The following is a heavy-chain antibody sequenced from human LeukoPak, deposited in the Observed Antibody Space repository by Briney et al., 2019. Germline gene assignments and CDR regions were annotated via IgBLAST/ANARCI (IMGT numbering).Heavy chain of an antibody. Sequence: SETLSLTCTVPGGSISSYYWSWIRQPPGKGLEWIGYIYYSGSTNYNPSLKSRVTISVDTSKNQFSLKLSSVTAADTAVYYCAREDCSGGSCYGLDAFDIWGQGTMVTVSS. CDR3: AREDCSGGSCYGLDAFDI. J-gene: IGHJ3*02. V-gene: IGHV4-59*01. CDR1: GGSISSYY. D-gene: IGHD2-15*01. CDR2: IYYSGST.